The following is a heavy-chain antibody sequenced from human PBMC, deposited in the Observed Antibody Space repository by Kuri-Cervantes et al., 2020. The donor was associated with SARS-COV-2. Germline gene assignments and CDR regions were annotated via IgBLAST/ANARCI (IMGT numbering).Heavy chain of an antibody. CDR1: GFTFSNAW. D-gene: IGHD3-10*01. J-gene: IGHJ6*03. CDR3: TTDQGSAIPGPPDYYMDV. Sequence: GGSLRLSCAASGFTFSNAWMSWVRQAPGKGLEWVGRIKSKTDGGTTDYAAPVKGRFTISRDDSKNTLYLQMNSLKTEDTAVYYCTTDQGSAIPGPPDYYMDVWGKGTTVTVSS. CDR2: IKSKTDGGTT. V-gene: IGHV3-15*01.